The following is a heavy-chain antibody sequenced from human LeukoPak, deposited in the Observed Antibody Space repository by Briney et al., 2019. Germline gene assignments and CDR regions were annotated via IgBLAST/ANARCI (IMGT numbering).Heavy chain of an antibody. CDR1: GGSLSSYY. D-gene: IGHD3-22*01. V-gene: IGHV4-59*01. CDR2: IHYSGST. Sequence: SETLSLTCTVSGGSLSSYYWSWIRQPPGKGLEWIGCIHYSGSTNYNPSLKSRVTISVDTSKNQFSLKLSSVTAADTAVYYCAMVRDKSSYFYDLDYWGQGTLVTVSS. J-gene: IGHJ4*02. CDR3: AMVRDKSSYFYDLDY.